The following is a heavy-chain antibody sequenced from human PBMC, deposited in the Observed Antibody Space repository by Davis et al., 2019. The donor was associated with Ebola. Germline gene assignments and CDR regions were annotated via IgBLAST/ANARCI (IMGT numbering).Heavy chain of an antibody. CDR3: ARDGPYNRNSDAFDN. Sequence: ETLSLSCAVSGFTFSSYSMNWVRQAPGKGLEWVASISSSSSYIYYADSVKRRFTISRDNAKNSLYLQMNSLRAEDTAVYYCARDGPYNRNSDAFDNWGQGTMVTVSS. D-gene: IGHD1-14*01. V-gene: IGHV3-21*01. CDR1: GFTFSSYS. J-gene: IGHJ3*02. CDR2: ISSSSSYI.